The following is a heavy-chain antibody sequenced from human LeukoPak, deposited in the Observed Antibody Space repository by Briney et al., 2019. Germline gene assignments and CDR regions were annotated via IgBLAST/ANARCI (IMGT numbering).Heavy chain of an antibody. CDR2: ISWNSGSI. Sequence: GGSLRLSCAASGFTFDDYAMHWVRQAPGKGLEWVSGISWNSGSIGYADSVKGRFTISRDNAKNSLYLQMNSLRAEDRALYYCAKDYDSSGYYSGYFDYWGQGTLVTVSS. D-gene: IGHD3-22*01. J-gene: IGHJ4*02. V-gene: IGHV3-9*01. CDR1: GFTFDDYA. CDR3: AKDYDSSGYYSGYFDY.